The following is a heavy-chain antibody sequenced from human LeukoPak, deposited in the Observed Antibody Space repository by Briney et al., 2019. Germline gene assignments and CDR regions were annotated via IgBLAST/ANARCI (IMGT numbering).Heavy chain of an antibody. Sequence: ASVKVSCKASGHTFTTYDINWVRQATGQGLEWMGRINPNRGDTVYAQKFQGRVTITRDASISTTYMELSNLRSEDTAVYYCARVGCSSTSCWTWLDPWGQGTLVTVSS. CDR3: ARVGCSSTSCWTWLDP. CDR2: INPNRGDT. J-gene: IGHJ5*02. CDR1: GHTFTTYD. D-gene: IGHD2-2*01. V-gene: IGHV1-8*03.